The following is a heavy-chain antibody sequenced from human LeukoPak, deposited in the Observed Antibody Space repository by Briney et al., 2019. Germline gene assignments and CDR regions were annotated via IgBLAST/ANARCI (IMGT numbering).Heavy chain of an antibody. D-gene: IGHD3-3*01. J-gene: IGHJ6*02. CDR3: ARVSGYDYYYGMDV. CDR2: MNPNSGNT. V-gene: IGHV1-8*01. Sequence: ASVKVSCKASGYTFTSYDINWVRQATGQGLEWMGWMNPNSGNTGYAQKFQGRVTMTRNTSISTAYMELSSLRSEDTAEYYCARVSGYDYYYGMDVWGQGTTVTVSS. CDR1: GYTFTSYD.